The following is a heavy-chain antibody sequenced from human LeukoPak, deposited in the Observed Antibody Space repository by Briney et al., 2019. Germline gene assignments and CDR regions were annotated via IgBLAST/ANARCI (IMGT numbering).Heavy chain of an antibody. Sequence: GGSLRLSCAAAGFTFSSYSMNWVRQAPGKGLEWVSSISSSSSYIYYADAVKGRFTISRDNPKNSLYLQMNSLRAEDTAVYYCANLAVVYYMDVWGKGTTVTVSS. CDR2: ISSSSSYI. V-gene: IGHV3-21*01. J-gene: IGHJ6*03. CDR1: GFTFSSYS. CDR3: ANLAVVYYMDV. D-gene: IGHD6-19*01.